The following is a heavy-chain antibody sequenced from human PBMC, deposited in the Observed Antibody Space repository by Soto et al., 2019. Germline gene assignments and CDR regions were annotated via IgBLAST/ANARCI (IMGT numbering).Heavy chain of an antibody. D-gene: IGHD3-3*01. V-gene: IGHV4-34*01. Sequence: EAQSLTCAVYGGSVNGYYWNWIRQPPGKGLECIGEINHTGGTHYNPSLKSRVTMSVDTSKNQFSLRLSSVTAADTAIYYCATRITVFGLLIPPFDPWGQGTQVTVSS. CDR3: ATRITVFGLLIPPFDP. CDR2: INHTGGT. J-gene: IGHJ5*02. CDR1: GGSVNGYY.